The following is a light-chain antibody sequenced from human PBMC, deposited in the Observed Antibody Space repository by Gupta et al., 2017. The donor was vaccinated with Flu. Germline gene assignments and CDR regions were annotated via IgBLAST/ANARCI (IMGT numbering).Light chain of an antibody. Sequence: VTPREPSSISCRSSQSLLHSNGYNYLDWYLQKPGQSPQLLIYLGSNRASGVPDRFSGSGSGTDFTLKISRVEAEDVGVYYCMQALQTPFTFGPGTKVDIK. CDR3: MQALQTPFT. J-gene: IGKJ3*01. V-gene: IGKV2-28*01. CDR2: LGS. CDR1: QSLLHSNGYNY.